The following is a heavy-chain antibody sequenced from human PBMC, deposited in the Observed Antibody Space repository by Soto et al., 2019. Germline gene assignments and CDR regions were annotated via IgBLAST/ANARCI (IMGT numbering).Heavy chain of an antibody. J-gene: IGHJ6*02. Sequence: GGSLRLAWAASGFTFSSYAMHWGRQAPGKGLEWVAVISYDGGNKYYADSVKGRFTISRDNSKNTLYLQMNSLRAEDTAVYYCAREGGTGTGMDVWGQGTTVTVSS. V-gene: IGHV3-30-3*01. CDR1: GFTFSSYA. CDR3: AREGGTGTGMDV. CDR2: ISYDGGNK. D-gene: IGHD3-9*01.